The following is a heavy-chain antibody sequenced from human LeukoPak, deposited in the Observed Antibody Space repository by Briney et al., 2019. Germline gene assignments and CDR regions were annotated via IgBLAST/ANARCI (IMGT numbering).Heavy chain of an antibody. V-gene: IGHV3-30*18. CDR3: AKEYSGYDCDY. CDR1: GFTFSSDW. D-gene: IGHD5-12*01. CDR2: IANDGSNK. J-gene: IGHJ4*02. Sequence: GGSLILSCAASGFTFSSDWMNRVRQAPGKGLEWVAVIANDGSNKYYRDSVKGQFNISRENSKNTLYLQMNSLRAEDTAVYYCAKEYSGYDCDYWGQGTLVTVSS.